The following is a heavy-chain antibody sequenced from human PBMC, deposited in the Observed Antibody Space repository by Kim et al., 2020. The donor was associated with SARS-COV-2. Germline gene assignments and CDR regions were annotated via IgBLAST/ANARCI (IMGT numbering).Heavy chain of an antibody. D-gene: IGHD3-10*01. V-gene: IGHV3-30*02. Sequence: ADSVTGRFTVSKDNAQETLYLHMSSLRPDDTAVYYCAKNRGVFYFGESHHLAQWGQGTLVTVSS. J-gene: IGHJ4*02. CDR3: AKNRGVFYFGESHHLAQ.